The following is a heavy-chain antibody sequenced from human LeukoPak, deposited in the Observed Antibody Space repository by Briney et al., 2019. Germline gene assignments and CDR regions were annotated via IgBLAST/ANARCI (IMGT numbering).Heavy chain of an antibody. D-gene: IGHD3-22*01. CDR1: GGTFSSYA. CDR3: ASYSYYYDSSGYYRDY. V-gene: IGHV1-69*13. J-gene: IGHJ4*02. Sequence: SVKVSCKASGGTFSSYAISWVRQAPGQGLEWMGGIIPIFGTANYAQKFQGRVTITADESTSTAYMELSSLRSEDTAVYYCASYSYYYDSSGYYRDYWGQGTLVTVSS. CDR2: IIPIFGTA.